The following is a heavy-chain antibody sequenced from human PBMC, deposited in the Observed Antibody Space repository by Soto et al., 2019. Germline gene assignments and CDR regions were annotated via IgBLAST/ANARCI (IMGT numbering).Heavy chain of an antibody. CDR1: GYTFTKYA. CDR2: INAGKGNT. J-gene: IGHJ4*02. Sequence: ASVKVSCKASGYTFTKYAMHWVRQAPGQRPEWMGWINAGKGNTKYSQKFQGRVTITRDTSASTAYMELSSLRSEDTAVYYCVRNAPIIGTADPYYFDYWGQGTLVTVSS. V-gene: IGHV1-3*01. CDR3: VRNAPIIGTADPYYFDY. D-gene: IGHD2-2*01.